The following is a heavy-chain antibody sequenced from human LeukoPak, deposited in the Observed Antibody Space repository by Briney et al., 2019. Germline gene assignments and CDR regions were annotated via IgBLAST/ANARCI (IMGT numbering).Heavy chain of an antibody. CDR1: GFTFSSYW. J-gene: IGHJ4*02. CDR3: AREFYHRWD. D-gene: IGHD4-23*01. V-gene: IGHV3-74*03. Sequence: GGSLRLSCAASGFTFSSYWMNWFRQVPGKGLVWVSRINTDGRETTYADSVKGRFTISRDNAKNTLYLQVSSLRADDTAIYYCAREFYHRWDWGQGTLVTVSS. CDR2: INTDGRET.